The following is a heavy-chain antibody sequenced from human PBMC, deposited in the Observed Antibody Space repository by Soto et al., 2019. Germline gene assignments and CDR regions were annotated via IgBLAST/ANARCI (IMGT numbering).Heavy chain of an antibody. Sequence: SETLSLTCTVSGGSIRSRDYYWSWIRQPPGKGLEWIGYIYYSGSTYYNPSLKSRVTISVDTSKKQFSLKLSSVTAADTAVYYCARASIFPDSGSFSYYGMDVWGQGTTVT. CDR1: GGSIRSRDYY. CDR3: ARASIFPDSGSFSYYGMDV. CDR2: IYYSGST. D-gene: IGHD6-19*01. V-gene: IGHV4-30-4*01. J-gene: IGHJ6*02.